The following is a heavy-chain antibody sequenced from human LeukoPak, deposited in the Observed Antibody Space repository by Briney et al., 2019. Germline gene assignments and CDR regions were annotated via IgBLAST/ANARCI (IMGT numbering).Heavy chain of an antibody. CDR3: ASVVTAAYCFDY. CDR2: IYYTGST. D-gene: IGHD2-2*01. V-gene: IGHV4-39*07. J-gene: IGHJ4*02. Sequence: SETLSLTCTVSGGSITSSSYYWGWIRQPPGKGPEWIGSIYYTGSTNYNPSLKSRVTISVDTSKNQFSLKLSSVTAADTAVYYCASVVTAAYCFDYWGQGTLVTVSS. CDR1: GGSITSSSYY.